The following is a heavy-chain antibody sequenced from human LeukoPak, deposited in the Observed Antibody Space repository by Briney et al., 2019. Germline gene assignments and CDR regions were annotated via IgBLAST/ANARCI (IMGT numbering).Heavy chain of an antibody. V-gene: IGHV1-18*01. CDR2: ISAYNGNT. CDR1: GYIFTNSG. CDR3: ARDVVVVAASEGGDF. Sequence: ASVKVSCKASGYIFTNSGIIWVRQAPGQGLEWMGWISAYNGNTNYAQNLQGRVTMTTDTSTSTAYMELRSLRSDDTAVYYCARDVVVVAASEGGDFWGQGTLVTVSS. D-gene: IGHD2-15*01. J-gene: IGHJ4*02.